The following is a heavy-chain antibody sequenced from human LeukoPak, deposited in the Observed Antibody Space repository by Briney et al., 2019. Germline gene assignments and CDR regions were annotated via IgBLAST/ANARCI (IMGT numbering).Heavy chain of an antibody. CDR3: VKNSGWYCLDY. V-gene: IGHV3-21*04. CDR2: ISGSTSNI. J-gene: IGHJ4*02. D-gene: IGHD6-13*01. CDR1: GFTFTTYS. Sequence: GGSLRLSCAASGFTFTTYSMNWVRQAPGKGLEWVSYISGSTSNIKYADSVKGRFTLSRDNAKNSLFLQMNSLRAEDTAVYYCVKNSGWYCLDYWGQGTLVTVSS.